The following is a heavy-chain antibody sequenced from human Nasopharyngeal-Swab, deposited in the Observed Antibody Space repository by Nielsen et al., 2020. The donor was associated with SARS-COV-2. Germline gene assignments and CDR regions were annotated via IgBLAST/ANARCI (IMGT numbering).Heavy chain of an antibody. V-gene: IGHV3-48*04. CDR3: ARDGGFDYGDTDYYGMDV. Sequence: WIRQPPGKGLGWVSYISSSSSTIYYADSVKGRFTISRDNAKNSLYLQMNSLRAEDTAVYYCARDGGFDYGDTDYYGMDVWGQGTTVTVSS. CDR2: ISSSSSTI. D-gene: IGHD4-17*01. J-gene: IGHJ6*02.